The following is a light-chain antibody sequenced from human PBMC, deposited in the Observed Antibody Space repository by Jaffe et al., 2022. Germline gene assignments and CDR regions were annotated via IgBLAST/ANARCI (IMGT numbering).Light chain of an antibody. V-gene: IGKV3-20*01. CDR2: TAS. CDR1: QSVSSSY. CDR3: QQYGVSLT. J-gene: IGKJ4*01. Sequence: EIVLTQSPGTLSLSPGESATLSCRASQSVSSSYLAWYQQKSGQAPRLLFYTASNRATGIPDRFSGSGSGTDFTLTISRLEPEDFAVYYCQQYGVSLTFGGGTKVEIK.